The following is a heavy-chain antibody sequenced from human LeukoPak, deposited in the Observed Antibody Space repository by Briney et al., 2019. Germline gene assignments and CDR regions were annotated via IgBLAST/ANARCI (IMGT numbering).Heavy chain of an antibody. CDR2: IKSKTDGGTT. CDR1: GFTNAW. V-gene: IGHV3-15*01. D-gene: IGHD1-26*01. J-gene: IGHJ4*02. Sequence: AGGSLRLSCAASGFTNAWMSWVRQAPGKGLEWVGRIKSKTDGGTTDCAAPVKGRFTVSRDDLKNTLYLQMNSLKAEDTAVYYCTSEDQGGFNYWGQGTLVIVSS. CDR3: TSEDQGGFNY.